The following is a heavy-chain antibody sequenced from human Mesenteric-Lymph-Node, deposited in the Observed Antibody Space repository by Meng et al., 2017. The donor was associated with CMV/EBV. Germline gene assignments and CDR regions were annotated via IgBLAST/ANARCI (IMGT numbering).Heavy chain of an antibody. CDR2: ISAYTGNT. CDR3: ARGAVELERGDYYGMDV. V-gene: IGHV1-18*01. J-gene: IGHJ6*02. Sequence: ASVKVSCKASDYTFSRYGISWVRQAPGQGLEWMGWISAYTGNTKYAQKLQGRVTMTTDTSTGTAYMEVRSLKSDDTALYYCARGAVELERGDYYGMDVWGQGTTVTVSS. CDR1: DYTFSRYG. D-gene: IGHD1-1*01.